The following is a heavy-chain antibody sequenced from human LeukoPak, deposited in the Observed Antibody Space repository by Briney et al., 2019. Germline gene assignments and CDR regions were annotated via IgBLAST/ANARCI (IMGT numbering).Heavy chain of an antibody. CDR1: GFTFSNYW. Sequence: PGGSLRLSCAASGFTFSNYWMRWVRQAPGKGLEWVANIKQDGSEKYYVDSVKGRFTISRDNAKKSLYLQMNSLRAEDTAAYYCARDREWFDPWGQGTLVTVSS. V-gene: IGHV3-7*01. CDR2: IKQDGSEK. J-gene: IGHJ5*02. CDR3: ARDREWFDP.